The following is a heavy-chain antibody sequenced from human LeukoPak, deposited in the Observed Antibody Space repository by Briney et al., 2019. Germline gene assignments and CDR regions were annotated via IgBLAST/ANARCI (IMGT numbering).Heavy chain of an antibody. D-gene: IGHD3-10*02. CDR1: GFTFDNYA. CDR2: INWRSDEI. Sequence: GGSLRLSCSASGFTFDNYAMHWVRQAPMKDLEWVASINWRSDEIGYADSVKGRFTISRDNAKNSLYLQMNSLRAEDTAVYYCAELGITMIGGVWGKGTTVTISS. V-gene: IGHV3-9*01. J-gene: IGHJ6*04. CDR3: AELGITMIGGV.